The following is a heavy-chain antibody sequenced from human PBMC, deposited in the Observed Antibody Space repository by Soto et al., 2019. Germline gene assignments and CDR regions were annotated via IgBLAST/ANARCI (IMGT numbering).Heavy chain of an antibody. D-gene: IGHD1-26*01. J-gene: IGHJ4*02. CDR1: GGSISTSTFF. V-gene: IGHV4-39*01. CDR2: INYSGTT. CDR3: ARRYGSAIDY. Sequence: SETLSLTCTVSGGSISTSTFFWTWIRQPPGKGPEWMGSINYSGTTYYTSSLRSRMTISVDTSKNQFSLKLSSVTAADTAVYYCARRYGSAIDYWGQGTLVTVSS.